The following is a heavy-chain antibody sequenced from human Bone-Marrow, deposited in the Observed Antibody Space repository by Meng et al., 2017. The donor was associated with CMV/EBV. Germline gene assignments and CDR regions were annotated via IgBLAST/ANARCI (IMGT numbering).Heavy chain of an antibody. Sequence: SGPTLVKPTQTLTLTCTFSGFSLSTSGMRVSWIRQPPGKALEWLARIDWDDDKFYSTSLKTRLTISKDTSKNQVVLTMTNMDPVDTATYYCARMLNEFRGDYYGMDVWGQGTTVTVYS. CDR1: GFSLSTSGMR. J-gene: IGHJ6*02. CDR2: IDWDDDK. CDR3: ARMLNEFRGDYYGMDV. D-gene: IGHD1-1*01. V-gene: IGHV2-70D*14.